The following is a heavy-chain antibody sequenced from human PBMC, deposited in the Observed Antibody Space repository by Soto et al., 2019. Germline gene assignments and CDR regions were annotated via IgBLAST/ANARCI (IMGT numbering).Heavy chain of an antibody. CDR1: VFNFRYFC. D-gene: IGHD3-3*01. J-gene: IGHJ4*02. V-gene: IGHV3-7*03. CDR3: ARRNFGVLTDY. Sequence: LXLSCAVSVFNFRYFCMSWVRQAPGKGLEWVANIKQDGSERYYVDSVKGRFTVSRDNTKNSLYLQVNSLRAEDTAMYYCARRNFGVLTDYWGPGTLVTVSS. CDR2: IKQDGSER.